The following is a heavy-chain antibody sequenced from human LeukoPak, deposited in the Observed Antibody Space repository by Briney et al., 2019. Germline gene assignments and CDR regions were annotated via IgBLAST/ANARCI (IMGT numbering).Heavy chain of an antibody. CDR3: ARDGRYYYDSSGYFDY. D-gene: IGHD3-22*01. V-gene: IGHV3-30-3*01. Sequence: GGSLRLSCAAPGFTFSSYAMHWVRQAPGKGLEWVAVISYDGSNKYYADSVKGRFTISRDNSKNTLYLQMNSLRAEDTAVYYCARDGRYYYDSSGYFDYWGQGTLVTVSS. CDR2: ISYDGSNK. CDR1: GFTFSSYA. J-gene: IGHJ4*02.